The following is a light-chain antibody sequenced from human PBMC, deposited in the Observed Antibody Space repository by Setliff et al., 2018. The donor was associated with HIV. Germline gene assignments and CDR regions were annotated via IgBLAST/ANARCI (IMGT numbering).Light chain of an antibody. J-gene: IGLJ2*01. CDR3: SSKTSTSTVV. Sequence: LTQPASVSGSPEQSITISCTGTSSDIGGYNYVSWYQQYPGKAPTLMLYDVNKRPSGVSNRFSGSKSGNTASLTISGLQAEDEADYYCSSKTSTSTVVFGGGTKVTVL. V-gene: IGLV2-14*03. CDR1: SSDIGGYNY. CDR2: DVN.